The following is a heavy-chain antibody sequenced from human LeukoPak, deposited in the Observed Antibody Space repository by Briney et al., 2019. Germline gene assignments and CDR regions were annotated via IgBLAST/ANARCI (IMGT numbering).Heavy chain of an antibody. Sequence: PGGSLRLSCAASGFTFSSYNMNWVRQAPGKRLEWVANIKQDGSEKYYVDSVKGRFTISRDNAKNSLYLQMNSLRAEDTAVYYCARDSFEHSGGYQYFDYWGQGTLVTVSS. CDR1: GFTFSSYN. J-gene: IGHJ4*02. D-gene: IGHD3-22*01. CDR3: ARDSFEHSGGYQYFDY. V-gene: IGHV3-7*01. CDR2: IKQDGSEK.